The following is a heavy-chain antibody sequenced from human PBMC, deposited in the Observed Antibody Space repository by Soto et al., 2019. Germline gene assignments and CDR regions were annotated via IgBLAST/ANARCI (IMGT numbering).Heavy chain of an antibody. D-gene: IGHD6-13*01. CDR1: EGTIRGYD. Sequence: LVPLCLTYSVSEGTIRGYDGSLIRQTPGKGLEWIGYIYYSGSTNYNPSLKSRVTISVDTSKNQFSLKLSSVTAADTAVYYCARVAPGAAAAPPVWFDPWGQGILVTVFS. V-gene: IGHV4-59*01. CDR2: IYYSGST. CDR3: ARVAPGAAAAPPVWFDP. J-gene: IGHJ5*02.